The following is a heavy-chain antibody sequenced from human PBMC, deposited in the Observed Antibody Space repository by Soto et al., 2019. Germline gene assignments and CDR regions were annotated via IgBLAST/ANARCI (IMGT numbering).Heavy chain of an antibody. CDR2: IWYDGSNK. D-gene: IGHD6-13*01. CDR3: ATRSSSYDY. Sequence: GWSLRLSCAASGFTFSSYGMPWVRQAPGKGLEWVAVIWYDGSNKHYADSVKGRFTISRDNSKNTLYLQMNSLRAEDTAVYDGATRSSSYDYWGQGTGVTVSS. J-gene: IGHJ4*02. V-gene: IGHV3-33*01. CDR1: GFTFSSYG.